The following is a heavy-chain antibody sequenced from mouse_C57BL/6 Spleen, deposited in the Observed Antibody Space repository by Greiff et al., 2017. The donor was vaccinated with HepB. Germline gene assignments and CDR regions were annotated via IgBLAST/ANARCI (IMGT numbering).Heavy chain of an antibody. V-gene: IGHV5-12*01. CDR2: ISNGGGST. D-gene: IGHD2-4*01. J-gene: IGHJ3*01. CDR3: ARHARVYDSNAWFAY. Sequence: EVKLVESGGGLVQPGGSLKLSCAASGFTFSDYYMYWVRQTPEKRLEWVAYISNGGGSTYYPDTVKGRFTISRDNAKNTLYLQMSRLKSEDTAMYYCARHARVYDSNAWFAYWGQGTLVTVSA. CDR1: GFTFSDYY.